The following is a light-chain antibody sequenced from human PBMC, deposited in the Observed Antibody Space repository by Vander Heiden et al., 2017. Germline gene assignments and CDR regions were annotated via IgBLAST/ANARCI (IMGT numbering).Light chain of an antibody. CDR2: GAS. CDR3: QQYSNWPMT. J-gene: IGKJ4*02. V-gene: IGKV3-15*01. CDR1: QSISSY. Sequence: VMTQSPATLSVSLGERATLSCRSSQSISSYLAWYHQKPGQAPRLLMDGASTRATGVPPRFSGSGSGTDFTLTISSLEPEDSAVYYCQQYSNWPMTFGGGTKVEIK.